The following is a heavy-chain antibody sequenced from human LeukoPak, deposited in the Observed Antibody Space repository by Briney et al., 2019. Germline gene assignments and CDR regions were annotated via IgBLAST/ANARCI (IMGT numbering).Heavy chain of an antibody. J-gene: IGHJ5*02. D-gene: IGHD3-22*01. CDR1: GGSISSGSYY. CDR3: ARGYYDSSGYYNWFDP. CDR2: IYTSGST. Sequence: PSQTLSLTCTVSGGSISSGSYYWSWIRQPAGKGLEWIGRIYTSGSTNYNPSLKSRVTISVDTSKNQFSLKLSSVTAADTAVYYCARGYYDSSGYYNWFDPWGQGTLVTVSS. V-gene: IGHV4-61*02.